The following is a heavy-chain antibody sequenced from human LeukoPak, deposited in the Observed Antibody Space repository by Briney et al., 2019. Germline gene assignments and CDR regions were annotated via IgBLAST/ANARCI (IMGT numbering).Heavy chain of an antibody. J-gene: IGHJ2*01. CDR2: IYSGGST. V-gene: IGHV3-66*02. D-gene: IGHD2-21*01. CDR3: ASVCGGEDWYFDL. Sequence: GGSLRLSCAASGFTVSSNYMSWVRQAPGKGLEWVSVIYSGGSTYYADSGKGRFTISRDNSKNTLYLQMNGLRAEDTAVYYCASVCGGEDWYFDLWGRGTLVTVSS. CDR1: GFTVSSNY.